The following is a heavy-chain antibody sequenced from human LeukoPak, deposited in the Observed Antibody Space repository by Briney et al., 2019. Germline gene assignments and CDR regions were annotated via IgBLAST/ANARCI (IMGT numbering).Heavy chain of an antibody. CDR2: INHSGST. CDR1: SESFSGYY. D-gene: IGHD1-26*01. J-gene: IGHJ4*02. CDR3: ARDLVGATRAFGY. Sequence: SETLSLTCAVYSESFSGYYWSWIRQPPGKGLEWIGEINHSGSTNYNPSLKSRVTISVDTSKSQFSLKLSSVTAADTAVYYCARDLVGATRAFGYWGQGTLVTVSS. V-gene: IGHV4-34*01.